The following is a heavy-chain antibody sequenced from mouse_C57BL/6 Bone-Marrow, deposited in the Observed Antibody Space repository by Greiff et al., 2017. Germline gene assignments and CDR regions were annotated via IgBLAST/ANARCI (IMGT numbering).Heavy chain of an antibody. J-gene: IGHJ3*01. V-gene: IGHV1-5*01. CDR3: TSRYGNYEAWFAY. Sequence: EVKVVESGTVLARPGASVKMSCKTSGYTFTSYWMHWVKQRPGQGLEWIGAIYPGNSDTSYNQKFKGKAKLTAVTSASTAYIELSSLTNEDSAVYYCTSRYGNYEAWFAYWGQGTLVTVSA. CDR2: IYPGNSDT. CDR1: GYTFTSYW. D-gene: IGHD2-10*02.